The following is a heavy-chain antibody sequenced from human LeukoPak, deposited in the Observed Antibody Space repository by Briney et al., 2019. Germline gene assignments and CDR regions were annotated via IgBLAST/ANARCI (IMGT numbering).Heavy chain of an antibody. CDR3: TREVWEQLVPFDY. D-gene: IGHD6-13*01. CDR1: GFTFGDYA. Sequence: GGSLRLSCTASGFTFGDYAMSWVRQAPGKGLEWVGFIRSKAYGGTTEYAASVKGRFTISRDDSKSIAHLQMNSLKTEDTAVYYCTREVWEQLVPFDYWGQGTLVTVSS. CDR2: IRSKAYGGTT. J-gene: IGHJ4*02. V-gene: IGHV3-49*04.